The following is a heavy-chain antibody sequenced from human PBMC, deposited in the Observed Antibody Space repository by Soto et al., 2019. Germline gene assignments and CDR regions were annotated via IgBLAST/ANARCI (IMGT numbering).Heavy chain of an antibody. Sequence: AAVKGSCKTFGYTFTNYVIHWVRQAPGQGLEWMGWINAGTGNTKYSQKLQDRLTISRDTSADTAYVGLSRLASEDTAVYYCVRGRASWYCHFWGHANLVTVSS. CDR1: GYTFTNYV. J-gene: IGHJ4*01. V-gene: IGHV1-3*01. CDR3: VRGRASWYCHF. CDR2: INAGTGNT.